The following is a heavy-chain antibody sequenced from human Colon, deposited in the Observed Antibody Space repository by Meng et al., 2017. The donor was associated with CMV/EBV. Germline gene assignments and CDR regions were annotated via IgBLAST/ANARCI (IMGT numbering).Heavy chain of an antibody. CDR2: INNSGST. V-gene: IGHV4-34*01. D-gene: IGHD6-13*01. CDR3: ASILFAAAAGGWGGY. CDR1: GGSFSGYY. J-gene: IGHJ4*02. Sequence: QVRLPPWGAGLLQPPETLSRICAVYGGSFSGYYWSWIRQPPGKGLEWIGEINNSGSTNYNPSLKSRVTISVDTSKKQFSLMLSSVTAADTAVYYCASILFAAAAGGWGGYWGQGTLVTVSS.